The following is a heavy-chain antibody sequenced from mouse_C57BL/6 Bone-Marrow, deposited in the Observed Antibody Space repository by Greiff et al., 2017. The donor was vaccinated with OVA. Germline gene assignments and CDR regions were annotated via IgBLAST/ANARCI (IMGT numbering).Heavy chain of an antibody. V-gene: IGHV1-69*01. D-gene: IGHD1-1*01. CDR2: IDPSDSYT. Sequence: QVQLKQPGAELVMPGASVKLSCKASGYTFTSYWMHWVKQRPGQGLEWIGEIDPSDSYTNYNQKFKGKSTLTVDKSSSTAYMQLSSLTSEDSAVYYCARGGLYYGSSDWYFDVWGTGTTVTVSS. CDR3: ARGGLYYGSSDWYFDV. CDR1: GYTFTSYW. J-gene: IGHJ1*03.